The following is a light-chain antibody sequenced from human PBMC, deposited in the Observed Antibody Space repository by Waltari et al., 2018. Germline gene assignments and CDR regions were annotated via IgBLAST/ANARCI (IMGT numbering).Light chain of an antibody. CDR2: SYY. Sequence: QAVLTQPPSASGAPGQMVSISCSGTNSNIGSNTVNWYQQLPGTAPKLLISSYYHGPSGVPDRVFASRSGTSASLAISGLLSEDEADYYWATCDDSLNGWVFGGGTKLTVL. CDR1: NSNIGSNT. CDR3: ATCDDSLNGWV. J-gene: IGLJ3*02. V-gene: IGLV1-44*01.